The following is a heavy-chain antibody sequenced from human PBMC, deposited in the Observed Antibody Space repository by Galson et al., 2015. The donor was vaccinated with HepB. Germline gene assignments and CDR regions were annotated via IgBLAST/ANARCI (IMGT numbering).Heavy chain of an antibody. CDR1: GFTFSSYS. V-gene: IGHV3-21*01. CDR3: ARGLREYGDYSAVSTALGN. Sequence: SLRLSCAASGFTFSSYSMNWVRQAPGKGLEWVSYISSSSSYIYYADTVKGRFTISRDTAKNSLYLQMNSLRAEDTAVYYCARGLREYGDYSAVSTALGNWGQGTLVTVSS. J-gene: IGHJ4*02. CDR2: ISSSSSYI. D-gene: IGHD4-17*01.